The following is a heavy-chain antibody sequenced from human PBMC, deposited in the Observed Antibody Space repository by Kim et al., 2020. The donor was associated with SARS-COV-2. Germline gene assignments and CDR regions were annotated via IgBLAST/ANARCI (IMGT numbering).Heavy chain of an antibody. D-gene: IGHD3-9*01. CDR1: GGSVSSYSYY. CDR2: IWRSGAT. J-gene: IGHJ5*02. CDR3: ARRDTLTFEP. V-gene: IGHV4-39*01. Sequence: SETLSLTCSVSGGSVSSYSYYWGWLRQTPGAGMEWIGTIWRSGATFYNPSLKSRITISVDTPQNQFSLKLSSVTAADTGIYYCARRDTLTFEPWSQGTLVTVSS.